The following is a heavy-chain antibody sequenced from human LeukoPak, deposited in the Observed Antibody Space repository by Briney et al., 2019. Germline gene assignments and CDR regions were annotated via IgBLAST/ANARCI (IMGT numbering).Heavy chain of an antibody. Sequence: PSETLSLTCTVSGGSISSYYWSWIRQPPGKGLGWIGYIYYSGSTNYNPSLKSRVTISVDTSKNQFSLKLSSVTAADTAVYYCARDQDFWSGYYMDVWGKGTTVTVSS. CDR2: IYYSGST. CDR1: GGSISSYY. CDR3: ARDQDFWSGYYMDV. V-gene: IGHV4-59*01. J-gene: IGHJ6*03. D-gene: IGHD3-3*01.